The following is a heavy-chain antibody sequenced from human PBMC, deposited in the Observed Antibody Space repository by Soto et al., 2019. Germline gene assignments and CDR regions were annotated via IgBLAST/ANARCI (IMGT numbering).Heavy chain of an antibody. V-gene: IGHV1-3*01. Sequence: QVQLVQSGAEVKKPGASVKVSCKASGYTFTSYAMHWVRQAPGQRLEWMGWINAGNGNTKYSQKFQGQVPITRDPSASTAYMELSSLRSEDTAVYYCARGGFPPPGGIVVVPAAIDYWGQGTLVTVSS. CDR1: GYTFTSYA. CDR3: ARGGFPPPGGIVVVPAAIDY. CDR2: INAGNGNT. J-gene: IGHJ4*02. D-gene: IGHD2-2*02.